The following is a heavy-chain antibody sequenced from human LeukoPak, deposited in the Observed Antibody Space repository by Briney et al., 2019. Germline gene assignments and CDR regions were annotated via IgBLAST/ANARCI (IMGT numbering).Heavy chain of an antibody. V-gene: IGHV3-7*04. CDR3: ARGSGSQSH. D-gene: IGHD3-10*01. Sequence: GGSLRLSCAASGFTFSTYWMSWVRQAPGKWLEWVADIKEDGSEKFYVDSVKGRFTVSRDNARNSLFLQMDSLRAEDTAVYFCARGSGSQSHWGLGTLVTVSS. CDR1: GFTFSTYW. CDR2: IKEDGSEK. J-gene: IGHJ4*02.